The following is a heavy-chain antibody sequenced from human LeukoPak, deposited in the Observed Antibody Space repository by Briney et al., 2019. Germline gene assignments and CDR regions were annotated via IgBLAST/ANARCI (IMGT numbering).Heavy chain of an antibody. D-gene: IGHD3-22*01. CDR3: TRDDFFGVYYYDSSGYYPFDY. J-gene: IGHJ4*02. Sequence: PGGSLRLSCTASGFTFGDYAMSWFRQAPGKGLEWVGFIRSKAYGGTTEYAASVKGRFAISRDDSKSIAYLQMNSLKTEDTAVYYCTRDDFFGVYYYDSSGYYPFDYWGQGTLVTVSS. CDR1: GFTFGDYA. V-gene: IGHV3-49*03. CDR2: IRSKAYGGTT.